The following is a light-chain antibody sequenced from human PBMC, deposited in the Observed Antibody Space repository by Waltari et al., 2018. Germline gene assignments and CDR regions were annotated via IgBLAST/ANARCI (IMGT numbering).Light chain of an antibody. CDR3: SSYTSSTTLRV. CDR2: DVT. Sequence: QSALTQPASVSGSPGQSVTLSCTGTSSDVGAYNHVSWYQQHPGKAPKLIIYDVTNRPSGVSDRFSGSKSGNTASLTISGLQAEDEADFYCSSYTSSTTLRVFGGGTKLTVL. CDR1: SSDVGAYNH. J-gene: IGLJ3*02. V-gene: IGLV2-14*03.